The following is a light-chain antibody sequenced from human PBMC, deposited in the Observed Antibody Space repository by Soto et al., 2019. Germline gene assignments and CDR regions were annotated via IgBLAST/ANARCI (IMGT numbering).Light chain of an antibody. V-gene: IGLV2-23*02. CDR1: SSDVGTYNL. J-gene: IGLJ1*01. CDR2: EVA. CDR3: CSYGGSSALPYV. Sequence: QSVRAQPASVSGSPEQSVTISFTGTSSDVGTYNLVSWYQQHPGKAPKLIIYEVAERPSGVSNRFSGSKFGNTASLTISGLLPEDEADYYCCSYGGSSALPYVFGTGTKVTVL.